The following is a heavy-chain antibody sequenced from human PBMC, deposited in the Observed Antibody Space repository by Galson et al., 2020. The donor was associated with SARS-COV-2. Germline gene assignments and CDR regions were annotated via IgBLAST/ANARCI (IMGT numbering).Heavy chain of an antibody. V-gene: IGHV4-38-2*01. CDR3: ARGNEFRPYSAFNN. CDR1: GYSISSGYH. Sequence: GSLRLSCAVSGYSISSGYHWGWIRQPPGKGLECIGSIYHSGNTYYNPSLESRVTISVDTSKNQFSLKLRSVTAADTAVYYCARGNEFRPYSAFNNWGQGTLVTVSS. CDR2: IYHSGNT. D-gene: IGHD1-26*01. J-gene: IGHJ4*02.